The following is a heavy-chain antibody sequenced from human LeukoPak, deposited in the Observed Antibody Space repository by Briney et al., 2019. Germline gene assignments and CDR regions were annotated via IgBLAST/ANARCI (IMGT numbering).Heavy chain of an antibody. V-gene: IGHV3-20*04. CDR2: INWNGGST. Sequence: PGGSLRLSCAASGFTFDDYGMSWVRQAPGKGLEWVSGINWNGGSTGYADSVKGRFTISRDNAKNYLYLQMNSLRAEDTALYYCARDCGSSLKHYYYYYMDVWGKGTTVTVSS. CDR3: ARDCGSSLKHYYYYYMDV. D-gene: IGHD6-6*01. CDR1: GFTFDDYG. J-gene: IGHJ6*03.